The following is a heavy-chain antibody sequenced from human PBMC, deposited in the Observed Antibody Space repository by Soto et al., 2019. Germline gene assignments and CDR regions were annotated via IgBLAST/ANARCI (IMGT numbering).Heavy chain of an antibody. Sequence: EVQLVESGGGLVQPGGSLRLSCAASGFTFSSYSMNWFRQAPGKGLEWVSYISSSSSTIYYADSVKGRFTISRDNAITSLYLQMNSLRAEDTAVYYCARDREDIVVVPAAPGSDYWCQGPLVTVSS. J-gene: IGHJ4*02. CDR2: ISSSSSTI. D-gene: IGHD2-2*01. CDR1: GFTFSSYS. CDR3: ARDREDIVVVPAAPGSDY. V-gene: IGHV3-48*01.